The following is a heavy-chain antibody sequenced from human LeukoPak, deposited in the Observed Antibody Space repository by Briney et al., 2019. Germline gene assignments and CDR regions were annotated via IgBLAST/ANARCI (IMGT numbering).Heavy chain of an antibody. CDR3: ARDEGNGYNIFDY. CDR2: INPNSGGT. D-gene: IGHD5-24*01. CDR1: GYTFTGYY. J-gene: IGHJ4*02. V-gene: IGHV1-2*02. Sequence: ASVEVSCKASGYTFTGYYMHWVRQAPGQGLEWMGWINPNSGGTNYAQKLQGRVTMTTDTSTSTAYMELRSLRSDDTAVYYCARDEGNGYNIFDYWGQGTLVTVSS.